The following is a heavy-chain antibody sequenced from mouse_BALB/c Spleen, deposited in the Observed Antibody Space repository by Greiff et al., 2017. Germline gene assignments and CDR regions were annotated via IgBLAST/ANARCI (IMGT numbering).Heavy chain of an antibody. CDR2: ISNGGGST. CDR3: ARHRDRYFDV. J-gene: IGHJ1*01. D-gene: IGHD3-3*01. Sequence: EVKVVESGGGLVQPGGSLKLSCAASGFTFSSYTMSWVRQTPEKRLEWVAYISNGGGSTYYPDTVKGRFTISRDNAKNTLYLQMSSLKSEDTAMYYCARHRDRYFDVWGAGTTVTVSS. V-gene: IGHV5-12-2*01. CDR1: GFTFSSYT.